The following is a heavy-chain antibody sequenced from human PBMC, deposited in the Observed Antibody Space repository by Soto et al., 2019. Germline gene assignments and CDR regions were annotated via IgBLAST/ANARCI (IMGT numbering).Heavy chain of an antibody. CDR3: ARWGTTGGLDV. V-gene: IGHV3-30*19. D-gene: IGHD3-16*01. CDR2: TSYDGTDK. Sequence: QVQLVESGGGVVQPGTSLRVSCVGSGFTFRSYVIHWVRQAPGKGLEWVALTSYDGTDKYYGDSVRGRFTISRDNSRNTVHLQMDSLRLEDTARYYRARWGTTGGLDVWGQGTLVSVSS. J-gene: IGHJ1*01. CDR1: GFTFRSYV.